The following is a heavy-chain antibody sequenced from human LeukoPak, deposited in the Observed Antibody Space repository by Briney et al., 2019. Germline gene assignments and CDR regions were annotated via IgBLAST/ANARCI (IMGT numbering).Heavy chain of an antibody. CDR3: ARVYSSSWYKVFDY. J-gene: IGHJ4*02. D-gene: IGHD6-13*01. Sequence: GGSLRLSCAASGFTFNTYEMNWVRQAPGMGLEWGSVIYSGGTTYYADSVKGRFTISRDNSKNTLYLQMSSLRAEDTAVYFCARVYSSSWYKVFDYWGQGTLVTVSS. V-gene: IGHV3-53*01. CDR1: GFTFNTYE. CDR2: IYSGGTT.